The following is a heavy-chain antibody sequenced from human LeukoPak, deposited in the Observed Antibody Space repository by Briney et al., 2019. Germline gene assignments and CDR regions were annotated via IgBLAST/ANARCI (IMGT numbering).Heavy chain of an antibody. CDR1: GGSISSSSYY. D-gene: IGHD5-24*01. CDR2: IYYSGST. V-gene: IGHV4-39*01. Sequence: SETLSLTCTVSGGSISSSSYYWGWIRQPPGKGLEWIGSIYYSGSTYYNPSLKSRVTISVDTSKNQFSLKLSSVTAADTAVYYCASDGAGRADNWFDPWGQGTLVTVSS. J-gene: IGHJ5*02. CDR3: ASDGAGRADNWFDP.